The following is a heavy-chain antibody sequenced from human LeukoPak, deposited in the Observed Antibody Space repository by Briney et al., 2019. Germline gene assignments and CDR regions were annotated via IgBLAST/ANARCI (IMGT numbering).Heavy chain of an antibody. D-gene: IGHD1-26*01. CDR3: ARFPQSGSYPLGF. CDR1: GFTFSTYW. J-gene: IGHJ4*02. CDR2: IKQDGSEK. V-gene: IGHV3-7*01. Sequence: GSLRLSCAASGFTFSTYWMSWARQAPGKGPEWVAYIKQDGSEKDYVDSVKGRFTISRDNAKNSLYLQMNSLRGEDTAVYYCARFPQSGSYPLGFWGQGTLVTVSS.